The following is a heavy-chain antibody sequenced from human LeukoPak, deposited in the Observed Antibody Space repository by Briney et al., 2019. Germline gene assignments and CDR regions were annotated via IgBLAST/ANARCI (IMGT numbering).Heavy chain of an antibody. Sequence: SGPTLVNPTQTLALTCTFSGFSLSTSGMCVSWIRQPPGKGLEWIGYIYYSGSTYYNPSLKSRVTISVDTSKNQFSLKLSSVTAADTAVYYCARVSLSDYVWGSYRTLDYWGQGTLVTVSS. V-gene: IGHV4-30-4*08. CDR1: GFSLSTSGMC. CDR3: ARVSLSDYVWGSYRTLDY. D-gene: IGHD3-16*02. CDR2: IYYSGST. J-gene: IGHJ4*02.